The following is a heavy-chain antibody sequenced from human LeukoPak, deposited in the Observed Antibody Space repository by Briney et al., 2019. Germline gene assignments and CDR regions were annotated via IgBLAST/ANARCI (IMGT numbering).Heavy chain of an antibody. V-gene: IGHV3-48*02. J-gene: IGHJ4*02. D-gene: IGHD3-10*01. CDR2: ISSSGSTI. CDR3: ARGPQRYYGSGQDFDY. Sequence: GGSLRLSCAASGFTFSSYSMDWVRQAPGKGLEWVSYISSSGSTIYYADSVKGRFTISRDNAKNSLYLQMNSLRDVDTAVYYCARGPQRYYGSGQDFDYWGQGTLVSVSS. CDR1: GFTFSSYS.